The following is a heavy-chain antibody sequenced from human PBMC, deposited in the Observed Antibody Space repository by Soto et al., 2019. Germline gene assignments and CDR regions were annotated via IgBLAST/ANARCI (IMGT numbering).Heavy chain of an antibody. CDR2: ISWNSGSI. Sequence: EVQLVESGGGLVQPGRSLRLSCAASGFTFDDYAMHWVRQAPGKGLEWVSGISWNSGSIGYADSVKGRFTISRDNAKNSLYLQVNSLRPEDTALYYCEKSVGWNDGYYYMDFW. CDR3: EKSVGWNDGYYYMDF. V-gene: IGHV3-9*01. J-gene: IGHJ6*03. D-gene: IGHD1-1*01. CDR1: GFTFDDYA.